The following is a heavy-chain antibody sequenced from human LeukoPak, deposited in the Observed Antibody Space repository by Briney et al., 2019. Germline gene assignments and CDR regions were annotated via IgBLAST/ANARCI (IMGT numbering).Heavy chain of an antibody. J-gene: IGHJ4*02. Sequence: GGSLRLSCAASGFTSSNYWMHWVRQAPGKGLVWVSRLSSDGRDPSYTDSVKGRFTISRDNAKNTLYMQMNSLRVEDTAVYYCSRGVYEEDVNYWGQGTLVTVSS. V-gene: IGHV3-74*01. D-gene: IGHD6-13*01. CDR1: GFTSSNYW. CDR2: LSSDGRDP. CDR3: SRGVYEEDVNY.